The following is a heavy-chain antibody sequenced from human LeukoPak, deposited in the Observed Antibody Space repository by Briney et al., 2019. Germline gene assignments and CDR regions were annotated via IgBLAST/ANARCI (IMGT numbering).Heavy chain of an antibody. CDR1: GYTFTSYG. J-gene: IGHJ4*02. Sequence: GASVKVSCKASGYTFTSYGISWVRQAPGQGLEWMGWISAYNCNTNYAQKLQGRVTMTTDTSTSTAYMELRSLRSDDTAVYYCARDRDYGDYNTQDLFVYWGQGTLVTVSS. V-gene: IGHV1-18*01. CDR3: ARDRDYGDYNTQDLFVY. CDR2: ISAYNCNT. D-gene: IGHD4-17*01.